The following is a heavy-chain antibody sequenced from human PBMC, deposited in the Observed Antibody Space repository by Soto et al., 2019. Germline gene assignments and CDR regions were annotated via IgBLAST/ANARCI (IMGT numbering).Heavy chain of an antibody. Sequence: GGSLRLSCKGSGLTFSTYNMDWFRQAPGKGLEWVSYITNTGGTIYYADSVRGRFTISRDNAKNTLFLQMNSLRDDDTAVYYCARDGNRGFDMDVWGQGTTVTVSS. J-gene: IGHJ6*02. CDR3: ARDGNRGFDMDV. CDR2: ITNTGGTI. V-gene: IGHV3-48*02. CDR1: GLTFSTYN.